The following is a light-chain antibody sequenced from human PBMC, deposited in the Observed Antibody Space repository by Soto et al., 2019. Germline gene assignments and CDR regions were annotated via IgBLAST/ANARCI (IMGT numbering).Light chain of an antibody. J-gene: IGKJ2*01. V-gene: IGKV3-20*01. Sequence: EIVLTQSPGTLSLSPGERATLSCRASQSVYSNYLAWYQQKPGQARNLLIYGASSRATGIPERFGGSGSGTDFSLTISRLESEDFAVYFCQQYGSALRTFGQGTNLEIK. CDR3: QQYGSALRT. CDR2: GAS. CDR1: QSVYSNY.